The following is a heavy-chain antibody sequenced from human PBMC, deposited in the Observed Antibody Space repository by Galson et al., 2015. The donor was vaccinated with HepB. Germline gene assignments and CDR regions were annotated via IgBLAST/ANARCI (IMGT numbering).Heavy chain of an antibody. J-gene: IGHJ2*01. CDR1: GYTFTSYG. Sequence: SVKVSCKASGYTFTSYGISWVRQAPGQGLEWMGWISAYNGNTNYAQKLQGRVTMTTDTSTSTAYMELRSLRSDDTAVYYCARDLPATPLLYWYFDLWGRGTLVTVSS. V-gene: IGHV1-18*01. D-gene: IGHD2/OR15-2a*01. CDR3: ARDLPATPLLYWYFDL. CDR2: ISAYNGNT.